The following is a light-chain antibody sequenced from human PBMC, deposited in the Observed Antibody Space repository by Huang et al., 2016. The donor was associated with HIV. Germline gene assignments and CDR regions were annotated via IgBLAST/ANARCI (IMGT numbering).Light chain of an antibody. CDR1: QRVSRD. V-gene: IGKV3-11*01. CDR3: QQRGGWLPYT. Sequence: ELVLTQSPATLSLSPGERATLSCRAIQRVSRDLALYQQKPGQAHSLLIYDVSNKATGIPARFSGSGSGTDFTLTISSLEPEDFALYYCQQRGGWLPYTFGQGTKLEIK. CDR2: DVS. J-gene: IGKJ2*01.